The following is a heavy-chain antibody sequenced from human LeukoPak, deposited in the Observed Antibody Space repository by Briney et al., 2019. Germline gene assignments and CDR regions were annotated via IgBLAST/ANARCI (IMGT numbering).Heavy chain of an antibody. CDR2: IYHSGST. Sequence: PSETLSLTCTASGYSISSGYYWGWIRQPPGKGLEWIGSIYHSGSTYYNPSLKSRVTISVDTSKNQFSLKLSSVTAADTAVYYCARQIFRGYSYGHYFDYWGQGTLVTVSS. CDR1: GYSISSGYY. V-gene: IGHV4-38-2*02. D-gene: IGHD5-18*01. CDR3: ARQIFRGYSYGHYFDY. J-gene: IGHJ4*02.